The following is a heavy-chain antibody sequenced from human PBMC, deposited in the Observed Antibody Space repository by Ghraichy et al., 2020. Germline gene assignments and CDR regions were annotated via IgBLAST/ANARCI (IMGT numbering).Heavy chain of an antibody. J-gene: IGHJ4*02. Sequence: LSLTCAASGVTSSNYWMSWVRQAPGKGLEWVAHINLAGTDKYYVDSVKGRFTISRDNAKNSLYLQLNSLRPGDTAVYFCATSQHSTAWNWGQGTLVTVSS. CDR2: INLAGTDK. CDR1: GVTSSNYW. CDR3: ATSQHSTAWN. D-gene: IGHD2/OR15-2a*01. V-gene: IGHV3-7*01.